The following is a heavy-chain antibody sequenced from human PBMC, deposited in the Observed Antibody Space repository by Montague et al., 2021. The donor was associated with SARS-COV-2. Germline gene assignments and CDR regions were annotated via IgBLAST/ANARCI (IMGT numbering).Heavy chain of an antibody. CDR2: IYYRGNT. CDR1: GGSITSSAYF. D-gene: IGHD2-8*02. CDR3: ARLETSWWFFDY. J-gene: IGHJ4*02. Sequence: SETLSLTCTVSGGSITSSAYFWSWILHSPGKVLEGIVTIYYRGNTYSNPSLKSRLTISMDTSKSQFSLKMTSVTAADTALYYCARLETSWWFFDYWGQGTLVTVSS. V-gene: IGHV4-39*01.